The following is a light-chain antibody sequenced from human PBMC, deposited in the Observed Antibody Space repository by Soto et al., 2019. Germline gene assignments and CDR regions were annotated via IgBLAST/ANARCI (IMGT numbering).Light chain of an antibody. J-gene: IGLJ2*01. V-gene: IGLV2-8*01. CDR1: SIDVGGYNY. Sequence: QSVLTQPPSASGSPGQSVTISCTGTSIDVGGYNYVSWYQQHPGKAPKLMIYEVSKRPSGVPDRFSGSKSGNTASLTVSGLQAEDEADYYCSSYAGSSVVFGGGTTVTVL. CDR3: SSYAGSSVV. CDR2: EVS.